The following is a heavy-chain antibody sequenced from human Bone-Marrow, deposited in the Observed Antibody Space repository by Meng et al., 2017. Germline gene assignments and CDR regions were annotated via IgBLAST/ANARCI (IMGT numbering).Heavy chain of an antibody. J-gene: IGHJ5*02. CDR1: GGSFSGSY. V-gene: IGHV4-34*01. CDR3: ARVGVVVITPNWFDP. Sequence: QGQRQQVGPGLLKPSETLSLTCAVYGGSFSGSYWSWIRQPPGKGLEWIGEINHSGSTNYNPSLKSRVTISVDTSKNQFSLKLSSVTAADTAVYYCARVGVVVITPNWFDPWGQGTLVTVSS. CDR2: INHSGST. D-gene: IGHD3-22*01.